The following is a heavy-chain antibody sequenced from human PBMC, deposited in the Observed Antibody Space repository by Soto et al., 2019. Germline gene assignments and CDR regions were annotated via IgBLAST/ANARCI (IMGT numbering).Heavy chain of an antibody. CDR1: GGTFSSYA. V-gene: IGHV1-69*06. D-gene: IGHD4-4*01. J-gene: IGHJ6*02. Sequence: GASVKVSCKASGGTFSSYAISWVRQAPGQGIEWMGGIIPIFGTANYAQKFQGRVTITADKSTSTAYMELSSLRSEDTAVYYCARRHGSYSNYDVRYYYGMDVWGQGTTVTVSS. CDR2: IIPIFGTA. CDR3: ARRHGSYSNYDVRYYYGMDV.